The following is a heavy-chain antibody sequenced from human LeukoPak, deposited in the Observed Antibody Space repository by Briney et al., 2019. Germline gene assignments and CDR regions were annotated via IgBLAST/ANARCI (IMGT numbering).Heavy chain of an antibody. CDR3: ARWWDSSGFDD. D-gene: IGHD3-22*01. CDR2: IDTNTGNP. J-gene: IGHJ4*02. CDR1: GYTFTNYT. V-gene: IGHV7-4-1*02. Sequence: ASVKVSCKASGYTFTNYTLNWVRQAPGQGLEWMGWIDTNTGNPTYAQGFIGRFVFSLDTSVTTAYLQISSLKAEDTAVYYCARWWDSSGFDDWGQGTLVTVSS.